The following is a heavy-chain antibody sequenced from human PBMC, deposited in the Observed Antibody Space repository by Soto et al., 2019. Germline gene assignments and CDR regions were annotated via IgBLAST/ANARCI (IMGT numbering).Heavy chain of an antibody. V-gene: IGHV1-69*06. CDR2: IIPIFGTA. J-gene: IGHJ5*02. CDR3: ASGGKYCDFCCWFDP. Sequence: GASGKVSCKASGGTFSSYAISWVRQAPGQGLEWMGGIIPIFGTANYAQKFQGRVTITADKSTSTAYMELSSLRSEDTAVYYCASGGKYCDFCCWFDPWAQGTLVPVSS. D-gene: IGHD3-3*01. CDR1: GGTFSSYA.